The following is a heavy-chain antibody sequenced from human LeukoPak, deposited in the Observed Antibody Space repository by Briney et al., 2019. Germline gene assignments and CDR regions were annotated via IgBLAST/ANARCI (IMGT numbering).Heavy chain of an antibody. V-gene: IGHV3-64*01. D-gene: IGHD6-19*01. CDR3: ARESDSSGWYYFDY. J-gene: IGHJ4*02. CDR2: ISSNGGST. CDR1: GFTFSGSA. Sequence: GGSLRLSCAASGFTFSGSAMHWVRQAPGKGLEYVSAISSNGGSTYYANSVKGRFTISRDNSKNTLYLQMGSLRAEDMAVYYCARESDSSGWYYFDYWGQGTLVTVSS.